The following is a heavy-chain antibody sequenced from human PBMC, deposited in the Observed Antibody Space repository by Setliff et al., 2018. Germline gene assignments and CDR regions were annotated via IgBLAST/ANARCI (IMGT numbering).Heavy chain of an antibody. J-gene: IGHJ4*02. V-gene: IGHV1-24*01. CDR2: FDPEDGET. CDR1: GYTLTELS. Sequence: ASVKVSCKVSGYTLTELSMHWVRQAPGKGLEWMGGFDPEDGETIYAQKFQGIVTMTEDTSTDTAYMELSSLRSEDTAVYYCATSVSWIQLVLYPQGHPEPFDYWGQGTLVTVSS. D-gene: IGHD5-18*01. CDR3: ATSVSWIQLVLYPQGHPEPFDY.